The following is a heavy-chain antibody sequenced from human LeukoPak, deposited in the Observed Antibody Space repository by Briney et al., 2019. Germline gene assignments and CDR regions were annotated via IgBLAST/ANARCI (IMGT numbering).Heavy chain of an antibody. V-gene: IGHV1-2*02. Sequence: ASVKVSCRASEYTFIDYYIHWLRQAPGQGLEWMGWINPNNGDTKYTQKFQGRVTMTRDTSISTAYMELSSLRSDDTAVYYCARDLRIFKEGDSWYFFDYWGQGAPVTVSS. CDR2: INPNNGDT. D-gene: IGHD6-13*01. CDR3: ARDLRIFKEGDSWYFFDY. CDR1: EYTFIDYY. J-gene: IGHJ4*02.